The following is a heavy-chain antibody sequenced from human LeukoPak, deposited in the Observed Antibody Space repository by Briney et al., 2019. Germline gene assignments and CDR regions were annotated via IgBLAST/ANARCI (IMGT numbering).Heavy chain of an antibody. CDR1: GGSISSYY. CDR3: ARDWGLAAAGTNGYYYYGMDV. D-gene: IGHD6-13*01. Sequence: PSETLSLTCTVSGGSISSYYWSWIRQPPGKGLEGIGYIYYSGSTNYNPSLKSRVTISVDTSKNQFSLKLSSVTAADTAVYYCARDWGLAAAGTNGYYYYGMDVWGQGTTVTVSS. J-gene: IGHJ6*02. CDR2: IYYSGST. V-gene: IGHV4-59*01.